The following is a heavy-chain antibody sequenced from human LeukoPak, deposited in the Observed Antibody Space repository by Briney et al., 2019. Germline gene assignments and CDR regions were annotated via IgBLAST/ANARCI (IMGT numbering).Heavy chain of an antibody. D-gene: IGHD4-17*01. J-gene: IGHJ4*02. V-gene: IGHV3-30*18. CDR2: ISYDGSNK. Sequence: GGSLRLSCAASGFTFSSYGMHWVRQAPGKGLEWVAVISYDGSNKYYADSVNGRFTISRDNSKNTLYLQMNSLRAEDTAVYYCAKAGENYGDYLDYWGQGTLVTVSS. CDR1: GFTFSSYG. CDR3: AKAGENYGDYLDY.